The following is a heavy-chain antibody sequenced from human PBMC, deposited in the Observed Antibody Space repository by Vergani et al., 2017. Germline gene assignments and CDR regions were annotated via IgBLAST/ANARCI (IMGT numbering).Heavy chain of an antibody. D-gene: IGHD6-13*01. V-gene: IGHV3-21*01. J-gene: IGHJ3*02. CDR2: ISSSSSYI. CDR1: GFTVSSNY. Sequence: EVQLMESGGGLVQPGGSLRLSCAASGFTVSSNYMSWVRQAPGKGLEWVSSISSSSSYIYYADSVKGRFTISRDNAKNSLYLQMNSLRAEDTAVYYCARTGIADAFDIWGQGTMVTVSS. CDR3: ARTGIADAFDI.